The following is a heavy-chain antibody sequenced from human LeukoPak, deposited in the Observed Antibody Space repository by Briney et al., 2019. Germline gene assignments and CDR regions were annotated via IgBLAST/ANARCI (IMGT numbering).Heavy chain of an antibody. D-gene: IGHD2-15*01. Sequence: ASVTVSCKASGYTFTVYYIHWVRQAPGQGLEWMGWINPNSGGTNYAQKFQGRVTMTRDSSITTAYMDLSRLKSDDTALYYCATEGYCNGAGCLHYWGQGTLVIVSS. CDR2: INPNSGGT. V-gene: IGHV1-2*02. CDR1: GYTFTVYY. CDR3: ATEGYCNGAGCLHY. J-gene: IGHJ4*02.